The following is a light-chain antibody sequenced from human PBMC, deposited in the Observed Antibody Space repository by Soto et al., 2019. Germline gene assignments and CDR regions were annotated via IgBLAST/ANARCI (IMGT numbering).Light chain of an antibody. CDR3: QQSYSTPPRT. CDR1: QSISSY. Sequence: DIQMTPSPSSLSASVGDRVTITCRASQSISSYLNWYQQKPGKAPKLLIYAASSLQSGVPSRFSGSGSGTDFTLTISSLQPEDFATYYWQQSYSTPPRTFGQGTKVEIK. V-gene: IGKV1-39*01. J-gene: IGKJ1*01. CDR2: AAS.